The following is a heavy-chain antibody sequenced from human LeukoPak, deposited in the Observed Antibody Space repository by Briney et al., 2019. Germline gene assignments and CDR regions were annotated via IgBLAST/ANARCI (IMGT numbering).Heavy chain of an antibody. CDR1: GGSFSGYY. CDR3: ARGRPRSSGSYFAKFDY. D-gene: IGHD3-10*01. Sequence: SETLSLTCAVYGGSFSGYYWSWIRQPPGKGLEWIGEINHSGSTNYNPSLKSRVTISVDTSKNQFSLKLSSVTAADTAVYYCARGRPRSSGSYFAKFDYWGQGTLVTVSS. V-gene: IGHV4-34*01. J-gene: IGHJ4*02. CDR2: INHSGST.